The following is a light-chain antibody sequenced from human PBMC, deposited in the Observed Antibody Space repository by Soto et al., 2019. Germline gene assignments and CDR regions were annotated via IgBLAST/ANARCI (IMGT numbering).Light chain of an antibody. Sequence: EIVLTQSPGTLSLSPGDRAALSCRASETVSSDFLAWYQQKPGQAPRLLIYAASSRATGIPARFSGAGSEREFTRAIRGLEPEDFTVYYCLKYGRSPGWTFGQGTKVEIK. J-gene: IGKJ1*01. CDR1: ETVSSDF. V-gene: IGKV3-20*01. CDR2: AAS. CDR3: LKYGRSPGWT.